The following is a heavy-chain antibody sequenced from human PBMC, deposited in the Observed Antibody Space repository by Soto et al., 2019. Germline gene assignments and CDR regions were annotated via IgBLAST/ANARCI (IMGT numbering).Heavy chain of an antibody. CDR2: IYYSGST. CDR3: ARHRDGYNSGPFDI. J-gene: IGHJ3*02. V-gene: IGHV4-39*01. D-gene: IGHD5-12*01. CDR1: DDSMRSGGYY. Sequence: SETLSLTCSVSDDSMRSGGYYWTWIRQPPGKGLEWIGSIYYSGSTYYNPSLKSRVTISVDTSKNQFSLKLSSVTAADTAVYYCARHRDGYNSGPFDIWGQGTMVTVSS.